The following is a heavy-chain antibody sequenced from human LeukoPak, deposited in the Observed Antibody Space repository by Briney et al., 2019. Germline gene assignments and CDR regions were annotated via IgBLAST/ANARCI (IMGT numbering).Heavy chain of an antibody. D-gene: IGHD5-18*01. V-gene: IGHV3-23*01. Sequence: GGSLRLSCAASGFTFSSYSMNWVRQAPGKGLEWVSAISGSGGSTYYADSVKGRFTISRDNSKNTLYLQMNSLRAEDTAVYYCAKDQRGYSYGPGDYWGQGTLVTVSS. CDR2: ISGSGGST. J-gene: IGHJ4*02. CDR1: GFTFSSYS. CDR3: AKDQRGYSYGPGDY.